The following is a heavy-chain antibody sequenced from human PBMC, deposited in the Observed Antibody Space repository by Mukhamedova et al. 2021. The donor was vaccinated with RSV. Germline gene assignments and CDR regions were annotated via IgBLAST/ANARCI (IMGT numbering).Heavy chain of an antibody. D-gene: IGHD3-22*01. V-gene: IGHV1-24*01. CDR2: FDPEDGET. Sequence: GQAPGKGLEWMGGFDPEDGETIYAQKFQGRVTMTEDTSTDTAYMELSSLRSEDTAVYYCATVGHYDSRCYYFHAFDILGPGPLVT. J-gene: IGHJ3*02. CDR3: ATVGHYDSRCYYFHAFDI.